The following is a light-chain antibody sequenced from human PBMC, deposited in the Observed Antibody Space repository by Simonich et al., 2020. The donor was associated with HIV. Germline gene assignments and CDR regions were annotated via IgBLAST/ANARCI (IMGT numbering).Light chain of an antibody. J-gene: IGKJ5*01. CDR2: DAS. CDR1: QSFSSY. Sequence: EIVLTQSPATLSLSPGERATPSCRASQSFSSYLAWYQQQPGQAPRLLIYDASNRATGIPARFSGSGSGTDFTLTIRSLEPEDFAVYYCQQRSNYPITFGQGTRLEIK. CDR3: QQRSNYPIT. V-gene: IGKV3-11*01.